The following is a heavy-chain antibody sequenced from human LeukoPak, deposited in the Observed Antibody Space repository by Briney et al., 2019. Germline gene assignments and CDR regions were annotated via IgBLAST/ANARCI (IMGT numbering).Heavy chain of an antibody. CDR1: GDTFSSYA. J-gene: IGHJ4*02. V-gene: IGHV1-69*05. CDR2: FIPIFGTA. CDR3: GRADRYCSSTNCYYYFDY. Sequence: GASVKLSCKASGDTFSSYAISWVRQAPGQGLEWMGGFIPIFGTANYAQKFQGRVTIRMDESTSTAYMELSSLRSEDTAMYYCGRADRYCSSTNCYYYFDYWGQGTLVTVSS. D-gene: IGHD2-2*01.